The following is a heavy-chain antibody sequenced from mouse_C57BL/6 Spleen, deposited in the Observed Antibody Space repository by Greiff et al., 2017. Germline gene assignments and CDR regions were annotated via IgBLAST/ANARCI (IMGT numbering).Heavy chain of an antibody. J-gene: IGHJ4*01. CDR2: IYPGDGDT. CDR1: GYAFSSSW. CDR3: ASGHSNYYAMDY. Sequence: QVQLKESGPELVKPGASVKISCKASGYAFSSSWMNWVKQRPGKGLEWIGRIYPGDGDTNYNGKFKGKATLTADKSSSTAYMQLRSLTSEDSAVYFCASGHSNYYAMDYWGQGTSVTVSS. D-gene: IGHD2-5*01. V-gene: IGHV1-82*01.